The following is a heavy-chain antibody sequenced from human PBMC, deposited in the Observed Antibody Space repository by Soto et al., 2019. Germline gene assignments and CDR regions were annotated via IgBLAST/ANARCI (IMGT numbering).Heavy chain of an antibody. CDR1: GFAFSTHA. CDR2: FSGSGGNI. V-gene: IGHV3-23*01. CDR3: AKDPPWTVGPLAMDV. J-gene: IGHJ6*02. D-gene: IGHD1-26*01. Sequence: EVHLLESGGGLVQPGGSLRLSCVASGFAFSTHAMSWVRQAPGKGLEWVSTFSGSGGNIYYAESVKGRLTITRDDSKNTLYLQMHSLRVEDTAGYYCAKDPPWTVGPLAMDVWGQGTTVTVSS.